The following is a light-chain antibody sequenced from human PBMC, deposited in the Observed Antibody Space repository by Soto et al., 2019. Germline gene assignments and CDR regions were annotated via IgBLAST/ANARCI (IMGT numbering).Light chain of an antibody. CDR1: QSINIY. J-gene: IGKJ1*01. CDR3: QKYNGAPWT. CDR2: PAS. V-gene: IGKV1-27*01. Sequence: DIQMTQSPSSLSAAVGDSVTITCRASQSINIYLAWYQQKPGQVPKLLIYPASTLGSGVPSRFSGSRSGTEFTLTISSLQPEDVATYYCQKYNGAPWTFGPGTKVEIK.